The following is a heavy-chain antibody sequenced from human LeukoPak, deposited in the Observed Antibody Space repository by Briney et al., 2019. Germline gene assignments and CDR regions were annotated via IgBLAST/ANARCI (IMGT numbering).Heavy chain of an antibody. Sequence: GGSLRLSCAASGFTFSSYAMSWVRQAPGKGLEWVSIIYSSGVTYYADSVKGRFTISRDNSKNTLYLQMNSVKAEDTAVYYCARLEVRGVIGPWGQGTLVTVSS. CDR3: ARLEVRGVIGP. J-gene: IGHJ5*02. CDR1: GFTFSSYA. CDR2: IYSSGVT. V-gene: IGHV3-23*05. D-gene: IGHD3-10*01.